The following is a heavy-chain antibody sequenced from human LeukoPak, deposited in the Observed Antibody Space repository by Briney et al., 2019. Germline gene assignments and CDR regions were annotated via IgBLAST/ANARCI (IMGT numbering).Heavy chain of an antibody. V-gene: IGHV3-30*04. J-gene: IGHJ4*02. CDR3: ARGSQQLVDSADY. D-gene: IGHD6-13*01. CDR1: GFTFSSYA. Sequence: GRSLRLSCAASGFTFSSYAMHWVRQAPGKGLEWVAVISYDGSNKYYADSAKGRFTISRDNSKNTLYLQMNSLRAEDTAVYYCARGSQQLVDSADYWGQGTLVTVSS. CDR2: ISYDGSNK.